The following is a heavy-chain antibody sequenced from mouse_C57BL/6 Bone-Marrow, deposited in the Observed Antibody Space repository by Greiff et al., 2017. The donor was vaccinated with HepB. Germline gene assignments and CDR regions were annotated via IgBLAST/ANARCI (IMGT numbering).Heavy chain of an antibody. V-gene: IGHV1-4*01. J-gene: IGHJ1*03. CDR3: ARSGSWYFDV. D-gene: IGHD1-2*01. CDR2: INPSSGYT. Sequence: QVQLQQSGAELARPGASVKMSCKASGYTFTSYTMHWVKQRPGQGLEWIGYINPSSGYTKYNQKFKDKATSTADKSSSTAYMQLSSLTSEDSAVYYCARSGSWYFDVWGTGTTVTVSS. CDR1: GYTFTSYT.